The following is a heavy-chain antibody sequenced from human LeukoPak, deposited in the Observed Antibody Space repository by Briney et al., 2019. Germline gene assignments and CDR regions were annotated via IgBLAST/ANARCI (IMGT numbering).Heavy chain of an antibody. CDR3: ASLRERSYYARGFDY. D-gene: IGHD3-3*01. CDR1: GGSISSSSYY. V-gene: IGHV4-39*01. Sequence: SETLSLTCTVSGGSISSSSYYWGWIRRPPGKGLEWIGSIYYSGSIYYNPSLRSRVTISVDTSKNQFSLKLSSVAAANTAVYYCASLRERSYYARGFDYWGQGTLVTVSS. J-gene: IGHJ4*02. CDR2: IYYSGSI.